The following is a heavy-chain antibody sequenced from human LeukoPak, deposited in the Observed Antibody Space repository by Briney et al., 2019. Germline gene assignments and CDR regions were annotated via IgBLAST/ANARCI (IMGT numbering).Heavy chain of an antibody. J-gene: IGHJ4*02. V-gene: IGHV1-2*02. Sequence: ASVTVSCKPSGHTFTLYYMHWVRQAPGQGLEWLGWINPNSGVTNYAQKFQGRITMTRDTSITTVYMELSSLTSDDTAVYYCGSGQWLVGVFYWGQGTLVTVSS. CDR3: GSGQWLVGVFY. CDR1: GHTFTLYY. D-gene: IGHD6-19*01. CDR2: INPNSGVT.